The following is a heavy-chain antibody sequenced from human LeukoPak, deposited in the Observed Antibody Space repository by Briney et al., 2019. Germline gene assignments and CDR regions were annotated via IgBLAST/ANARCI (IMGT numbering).Heavy chain of an antibody. CDR2: ISYDGSSK. CDR1: GFTFSSYA. V-gene: IGHV3-30-3*01. CDR3: ARGTGYYYSYDAMDV. Sequence: GTSLRLSCAASGFTFSSYAMHWVRQAPGKGLEWVAVISYDGSSKSYADSVKDRFTISRDNSKNTLSLQMNRLRTEDTAVYFCARGTGYYYSYDAMDVWGQGSTVTVSS. D-gene: IGHD2-8*02. J-gene: IGHJ6*02.